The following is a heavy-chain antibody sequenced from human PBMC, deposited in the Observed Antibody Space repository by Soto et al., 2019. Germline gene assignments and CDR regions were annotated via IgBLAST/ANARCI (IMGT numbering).Heavy chain of an antibody. V-gene: IGHV3-30*03. D-gene: IGHD1-26*01. CDR3: AEHLIVGATNWNYYFDY. Sequence: GGSLRLSCAASGFTFSSYGMHWVRQAPGKGLEWVAVISYDGSNKYYADSVKGRFTISRDNSKNTLYLQMNSLRAEDTAVYYCAEHLIVGATNWNYYFDYWGQGTLVTVSS. J-gene: IGHJ4*02. CDR1: GFTFSSYG. CDR2: ISYDGSNK.